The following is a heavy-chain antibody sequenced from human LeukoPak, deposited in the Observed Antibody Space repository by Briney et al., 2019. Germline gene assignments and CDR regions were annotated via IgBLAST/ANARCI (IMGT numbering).Heavy chain of an antibody. CDR3: ARDPSYSDAFDI. V-gene: IGHV3-73*01. D-gene: IGHD1-26*01. CDR1: GFTFSGSA. CDR2: IRSKANSYAT. J-gene: IGHJ3*02. Sequence: GGSLKLSCAASGFTFSGSAMHWVRQASGKGLEWVGRIRSKANSYATAYAASVKGRFTISRDDSTNTAYLQMNSLRAEDTAVYYCARDPSYSDAFDIWGQGTMVTVSS.